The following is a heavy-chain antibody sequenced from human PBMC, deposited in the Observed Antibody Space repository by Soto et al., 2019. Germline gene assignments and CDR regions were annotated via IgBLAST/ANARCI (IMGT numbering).Heavy chain of an antibody. CDR2: IYSGGAT. V-gene: IGHV3-66*01. D-gene: IGHD2-15*01. Sequence: EVQLVESGGGLVQPGGSLRLSCAASGFTVSNNYMRWVRQAPGKGLEWVSLIYSGGATYYADSVKGRFTISRDNSKNTLYFQITGRRAEETVVYYWGGDGTTNGVGGQETLVTSPQ. CDR1: GFTVSNNY. J-gene: IGHJ4*02. CDR3: GGDGTTNGV.